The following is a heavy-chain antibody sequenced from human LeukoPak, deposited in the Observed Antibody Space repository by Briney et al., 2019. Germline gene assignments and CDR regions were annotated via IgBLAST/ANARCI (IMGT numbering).Heavy chain of an antibody. CDR2: INHSGGT. J-gene: IGHJ4*02. CDR3: ARETPHYDFWSGYYTGHFDY. Sequence: SETLSLTCAVYGGSFSGYYWSWIRQPPGKGLEWIGEINHSGGTNYNPSLKSRVTISVDTSKNQFSLKLSSVTAADTAVYYCARETPHYDFWSGYYTGHFDYWGQGTLVTVSS. D-gene: IGHD3-3*01. V-gene: IGHV4-34*01. CDR1: GGSFSGYY.